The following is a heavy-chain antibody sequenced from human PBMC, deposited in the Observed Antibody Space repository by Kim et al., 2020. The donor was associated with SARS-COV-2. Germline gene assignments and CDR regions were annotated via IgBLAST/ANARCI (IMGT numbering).Heavy chain of an antibody. D-gene: IGHD3-10*01. Sequence: GGSLRLSCVASGFDFSRHAMHWVRQSPGKGLEWVAVISYDGTFIAYADSVRGRFSVSRDNFQNTLYLRMNSLRRDDTALYFCATDPAFTGIKYFLQWG. CDR2: ISYDGTFI. J-gene: IGHJ6*03. V-gene: IGHV3-30*03. CDR3: ATDPAFTGIKYFLQ. CDR1: GFDFSRHA.